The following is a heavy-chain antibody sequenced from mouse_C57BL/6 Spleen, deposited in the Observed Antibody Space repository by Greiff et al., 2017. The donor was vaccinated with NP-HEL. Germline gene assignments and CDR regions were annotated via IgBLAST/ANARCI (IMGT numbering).Heavy chain of an antibody. Sequence: DVMLVESGGGLVQPGGSLKLSCAASGFTFSDYYMYWVRQTPEKRLEWVAYISNGGGSTYYPDTVKGRFTISRDNAKNTLYLQMSRLKSEDTAMYYCARQLGRTNWYFDVWGTGTTVTVSS. J-gene: IGHJ1*03. CDR3: ARQLGRTNWYFDV. D-gene: IGHD4-1*01. CDR1: GFTFSDYY. CDR2: ISNGGGST. V-gene: IGHV5-12*01.